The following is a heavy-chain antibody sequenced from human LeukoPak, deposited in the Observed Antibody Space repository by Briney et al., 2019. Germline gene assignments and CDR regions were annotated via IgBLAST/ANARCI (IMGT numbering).Heavy chain of an antibody. CDR1: GFTFRSYG. Sequence: GGSLRLSCAASGFTFRSYGMHWVPQAPGKGLAWVAVIWHDGSNKYYADSVKGRFTISRDNSKNTLYLQMNSLRAEDTAVYYCAREEAFDYWGQGTLVTVSS. CDR2: IWHDGSNK. J-gene: IGHJ4*02. V-gene: IGHV3-33*01. CDR3: AREEAFDY.